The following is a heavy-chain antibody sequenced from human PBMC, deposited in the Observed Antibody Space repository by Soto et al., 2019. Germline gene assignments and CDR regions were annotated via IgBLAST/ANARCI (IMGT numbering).Heavy chain of an antibody. J-gene: IGHJ4*02. CDR2: IIPIFGSA. Sequence: QVQLVQSGAEVKKPGSSVKVSCKASGGTFGSYGLSWVRQAPGQGLEWMGGIIPIFGSANYAQKFQGRVTITADISTSTAYMELNSLGSEDTAVYFFAGESCYNFGAFDYWGQGALVTVSS. CDR3: AGESCYNFGAFDY. V-gene: IGHV1-69*14. CDR1: GGTFGSYG. D-gene: IGHD2-15*01.